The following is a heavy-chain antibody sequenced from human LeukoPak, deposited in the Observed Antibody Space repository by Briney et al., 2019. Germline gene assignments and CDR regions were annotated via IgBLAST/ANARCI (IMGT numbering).Heavy chain of an antibody. CDR3: ARADPYYFDY. Sequence: GGSLRPSCAASGFTFRSYWMSWVRQPPGKGLEWVANIKQDGSERYYVDSVKGRFTISRDNTKNSLSLQMSSLRADDTAVYYCARADPYYFDYWGQGTLVTVSS. CDR2: IKQDGSER. J-gene: IGHJ4*02. V-gene: IGHV3-7*01. CDR1: GFTFRSYW.